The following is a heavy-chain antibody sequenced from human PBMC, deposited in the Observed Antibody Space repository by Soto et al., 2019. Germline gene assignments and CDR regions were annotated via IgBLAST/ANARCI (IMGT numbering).Heavy chain of an antibody. CDR2: IYPDDSDT. Sequence: PGESLKISCKGSGYNFPSYWIGWVRQMPGKGLEWMGIIYPDDSDTRYSPSFQGQVTISADKSISTAYLQWSSLKASDSAMYYCARPHGDSKKGVHYYGMDVWGQGTTVTVSS. V-gene: IGHV5-51*01. D-gene: IGHD4-17*01. CDR3: ARPHGDSKKGVHYYGMDV. J-gene: IGHJ6*02. CDR1: GYNFPSYW.